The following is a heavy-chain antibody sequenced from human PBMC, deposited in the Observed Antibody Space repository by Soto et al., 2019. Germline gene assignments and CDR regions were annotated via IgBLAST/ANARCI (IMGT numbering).Heavy chain of an antibody. J-gene: IGHJ3*02. Sequence: QVQLVESGGGVVQPGRSLRLSCAASGFTFSSYAMHWVRQAPGKGLEWVAVISYDGSNKYYAASVKGRFTISSANSKNPLYRKRTSLRAKDTAVNNCPRAQGGAGLRVFFDIWGQGTMVT. CDR3: PRAQGGAGLRVFFDI. CDR2: ISYDGSNK. CDR1: GFTFSSYA. V-gene: IGHV3-30-3*01. D-gene: IGHD6-13*01.